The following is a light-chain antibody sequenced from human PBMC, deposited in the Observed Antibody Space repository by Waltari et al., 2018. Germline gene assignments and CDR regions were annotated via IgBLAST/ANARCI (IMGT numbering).Light chain of an antibody. J-gene: IGKJ1*01. CDR2: WAS. CDR3: QQHYSTPRT. V-gene: IGKV4-1*01. Sequence: DIVMTQSPDPLAVSLGERATINCKSSQNILYSPNNKNYLAWYQLEPGQAPKLLFYWASTRESGVPDRFSGSGSGTEFTLTVNSLQAEDVAVYYCQQHYSTPRTFGQGTKVEIK. CDR1: QNILYSPNNKNY.